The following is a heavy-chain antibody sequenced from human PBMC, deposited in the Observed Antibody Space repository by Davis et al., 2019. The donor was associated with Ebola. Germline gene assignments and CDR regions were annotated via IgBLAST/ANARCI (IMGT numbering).Heavy chain of an antibody. D-gene: IGHD1-1*01. V-gene: IGHV3-30*04. CDR2: TSHNERER. J-gene: IGHJ4*02. Sequence: GESLKISCVASGFTFSNHAMHWVRQAPGKGLEWVAVTSHNERERFYGESVQGRFTISRDNSENVRYLQMDSLRPDDTAIYFCARALHDEVLDYWGQGTPVTVSS. CDR3: ARALHDEVLDY. CDR1: GFTFSNHA.